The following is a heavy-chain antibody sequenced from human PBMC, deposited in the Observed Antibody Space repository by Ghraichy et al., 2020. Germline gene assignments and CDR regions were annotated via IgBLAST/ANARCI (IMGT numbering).Heavy chain of an antibody. D-gene: IGHD3-16*01. Sequence: SETLSLTFAVYGGSFSGYHWTWIRQPPGKGLEWIGEIHHSGATKYNMSLESRVAISVDASKSQFSLKLDSVTAADTAVYYCARGFRGYLNWGGPKGYYYYYMDVWDKGTTVSVSS. CDR3: ARGFRGYLNWGGPKGYYYYYMDV. J-gene: IGHJ6*03. CDR2: IHHSGAT. V-gene: IGHV4-34*01. CDR1: GGSFSGYH.